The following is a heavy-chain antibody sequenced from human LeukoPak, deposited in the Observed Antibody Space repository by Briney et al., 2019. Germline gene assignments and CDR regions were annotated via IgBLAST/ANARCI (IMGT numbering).Heavy chain of an antibody. V-gene: IGHV3-48*03. J-gene: IGHJ6*04. D-gene: IGHD3-10*02. Sequence: GGSLRLSCAASGFTFSSYEMNWVRQAPGKGLEWVSYISSSGSTLYYADSVKGRFTISRDNAKNSLYLQMNSLRAEDTAVYYCAELGITMIGGVWGKGTTVTISS. CDR1: GFTFSSYE. CDR2: ISSSGSTL. CDR3: AELGITMIGGV.